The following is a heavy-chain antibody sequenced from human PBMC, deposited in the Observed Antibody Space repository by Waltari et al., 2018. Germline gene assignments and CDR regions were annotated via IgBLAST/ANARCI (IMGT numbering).Heavy chain of an antibody. V-gene: IGHV3-48*01. CDR1: GFTFSSSS. CDR2: ISSSSSTI. CDR3: ASGSYSYGLGY. D-gene: IGHD5-18*01. Sequence: EVQLVESGGGLVQPGGSLRLSCAPSGFTFSSSSMNWVRQAPGQGLEWISYISSSSSTISYADSVKGRVTISRDNAKNSLFRQMNSLRAEDTAVYYCASGSYSYGLGYWGQGTLVTVSS. J-gene: IGHJ4*02.